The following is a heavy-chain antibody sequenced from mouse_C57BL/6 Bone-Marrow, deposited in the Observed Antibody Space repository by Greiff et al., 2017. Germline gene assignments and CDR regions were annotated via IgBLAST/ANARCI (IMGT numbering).Heavy chain of an antibody. V-gene: IGHV1-66*01. D-gene: IGHD1-1*01. CDR1: GYSFTSYY. J-gene: IGHJ1*03. CDR2: IYPGSGNT. Sequence: QVQLQQSGPELVKPGASVKISCKASGYSFTSYYIHWVKQRPGQGLEWIGWIYPGSGNTKYNETFKGKATLTADTSSSTAYMQLSSLTSEESTVYYCARRGITTVVGGYFDVWGTGTTVTVSS. CDR3: ARRGITTVVGGYFDV.